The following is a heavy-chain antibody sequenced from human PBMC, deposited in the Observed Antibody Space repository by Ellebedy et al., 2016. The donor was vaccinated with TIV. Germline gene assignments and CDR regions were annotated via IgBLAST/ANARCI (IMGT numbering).Heavy chain of an antibody. CDR1: GFTFDAYA. Sequence: SLKISCAASGFTFDAYAMHWVRQAPGKGLEWVSGISWNSGSMDYAGSVKGRFTISRDNAKNSLSLQMNSLRPEDTALYYLVKDVDSAVAGANGLDVWGRGTTVTVSS. V-gene: IGHV3-9*01. CDR2: ISWNSGSM. D-gene: IGHD6-19*01. CDR3: VKDVDSAVAGANGLDV. J-gene: IGHJ6*01.